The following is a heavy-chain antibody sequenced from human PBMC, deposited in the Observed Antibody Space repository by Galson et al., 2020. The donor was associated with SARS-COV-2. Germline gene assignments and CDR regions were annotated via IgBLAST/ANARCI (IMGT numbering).Heavy chain of an antibody. J-gene: IGHJ4*02. CDR3: AKGIDYGDSHFDY. CDR1: GFTFSSYG. Sequence: GGSLRLSCAASGFTFSSYGMHWVRQAPGKGLEWVAVISYDGSNKYYADSVKGRFTISRDNSKNTLYLQMNSLRAEDTAVYYCAKGIDYGDSHFDYWGQGTLVTVSS. CDR2: ISYDGSNK. V-gene: IGHV3-30*18. D-gene: IGHD4-17*01.